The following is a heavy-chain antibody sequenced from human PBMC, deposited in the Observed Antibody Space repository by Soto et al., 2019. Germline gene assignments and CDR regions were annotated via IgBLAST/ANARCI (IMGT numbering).Heavy chain of an antibody. D-gene: IGHD4-17*01. V-gene: IGHV4-34*01. CDR2: IRHSGST. CDR1: GGAFY. J-gene: IGHJ6*02. CDR3: ARGGGDYDYAVDV. Sequence: QVQLQQWGAGLLKPSETLSLNCAVYGGAFYWTWIRQPQGKGLEWIGEIRHSGSTNYNPSLKGRVSMSIDRCKSQVSLSVYSVTAADTAVYYCARGGGDYDYAVDVWGQGTTVTVSS.